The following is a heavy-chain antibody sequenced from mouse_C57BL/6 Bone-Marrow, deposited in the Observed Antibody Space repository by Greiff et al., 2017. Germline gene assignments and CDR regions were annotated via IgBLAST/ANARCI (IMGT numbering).Heavy chain of an antibody. CDR1: GYTFTDHT. V-gene: IGHV1-78*01. J-gene: IGHJ2*01. Sequence: QVQLQPSDAELVKPGASGKISCKVSGYTFTDHTIHWMKQRPEQGLEWIGYIYPRDGSTKYNEKFKGKATLTADKSSSTAYMQLNSLTSEDSAVYFCARGQLRLPLGDYWGQGTTLTVSS. D-gene: IGHD3-2*02. CDR3: ARGQLRLPLGDY. CDR2: IYPRDGST.